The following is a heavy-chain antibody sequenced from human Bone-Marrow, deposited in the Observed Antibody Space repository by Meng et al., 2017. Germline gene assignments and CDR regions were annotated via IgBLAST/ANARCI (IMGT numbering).Heavy chain of an antibody. CDR1: GFTFSNAW. CDR3: TTLGASDY. V-gene: IGHV3-15*01. Sequence: EVQLVESGGGLLKAGGSRRLSCAVPGFTFSNAWMSWVRQAPGKGLEWVGCIKRKTDGGTIEYAAPVKGRFTISRDDSKNTLYLQMNSLKTEDTAVYYCTTLGASDYWGQGTLVTVSS. J-gene: IGHJ4*02. D-gene: IGHD1-26*01. CDR2: IKRKTDGGTI.